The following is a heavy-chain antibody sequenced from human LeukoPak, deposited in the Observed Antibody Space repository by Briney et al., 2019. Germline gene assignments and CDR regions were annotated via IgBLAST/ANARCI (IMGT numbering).Heavy chain of an antibody. D-gene: IGHD3-10*01. CDR2: IYYRGTA. CDR3: ARSVLLWYGGDDI. J-gene: IGHJ3*02. V-gene: IGHV4-30-4*01. Sequence: SETLSLTCTVSGGSINNGDNYWSWIRQPPGKGLEWIGYIYYRGTAYYNPSLKSRVTISVDTSKNQFSLKLTSVTAADTAVYYCARSVLLWYGGDDIWGQGTMVTVSS. CDR1: GGSINNGDNY.